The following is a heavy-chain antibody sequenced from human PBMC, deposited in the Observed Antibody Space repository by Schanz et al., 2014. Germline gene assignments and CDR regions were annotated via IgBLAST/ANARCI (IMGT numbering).Heavy chain of an antibody. J-gene: IGHJ4*02. CDR1: GFAFSSYG. V-gene: IGHV3-23*04. Sequence: MQLVESGGGLVEPGGSLRLSCIASGFAFSSYGMNWLRQAPGKGLEWVSVIGGDGTTTYYADSVKGRFTISRDNSKNTLYLQMNSLRPEDTAVYYCARKVVATIGGYYDNWGQGTLVIVSS. CDR3: ARKVVATIGGYYDN. D-gene: IGHD5-12*01. CDR2: IGGDGTTT.